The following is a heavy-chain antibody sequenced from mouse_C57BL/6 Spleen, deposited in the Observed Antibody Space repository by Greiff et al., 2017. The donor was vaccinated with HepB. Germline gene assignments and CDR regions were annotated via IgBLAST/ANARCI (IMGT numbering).Heavy chain of an antibody. J-gene: IGHJ1*03. D-gene: IGHD1-1*01. CDR2: ISSGGDYI. CDR3: TRDGSSGYFDV. Sequence: EVKLMESGEGLVKPGGSLKLSCAASGFTFSSYAMSWVRQTPEKRLEWVAYISSGGDYIYYADTVKGRFTISRDNARNTLYLQMSSLKSEDTAMYYCTRDGSSGYFDVWGTGTTVTVSS. CDR1: GFTFSSYA. V-gene: IGHV5-9-1*02.